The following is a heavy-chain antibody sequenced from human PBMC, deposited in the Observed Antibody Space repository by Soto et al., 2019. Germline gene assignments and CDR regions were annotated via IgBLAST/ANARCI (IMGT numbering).Heavy chain of an antibody. Sequence: ASVKVSCKVSGYTLTELSMHWVRQAPGKGLEWMGGFDPEDGETIYAQKFQGRVTMTEDTSTDTAYMELSSLRAEDTAVYYCAKEVGIQLWPLYFDYWGQGTPVTVSS. CDR3: AKEVGIQLWPLYFDY. CDR1: GYTLTELS. J-gene: IGHJ4*02. D-gene: IGHD5-18*01. V-gene: IGHV1-24*01. CDR2: FDPEDGET.